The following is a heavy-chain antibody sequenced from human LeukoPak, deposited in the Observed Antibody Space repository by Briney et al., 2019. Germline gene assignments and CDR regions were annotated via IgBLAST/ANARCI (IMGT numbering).Heavy chain of an antibody. CDR2: IYYSGST. V-gene: IGHV4-39*01. CDR3: ASQYGDYVPLGY. J-gene: IGHJ4*02. D-gene: IGHD4-17*01. CDR1: GGSISSSSYY. Sequence: SQTLSLTCTVSGGSISSSSYYWGWIRQPPGTGLEWIGSIYYSGSTYYNPSLKSRVTISVDTSKNQFSLKLSSVTAADTAVYYCASQYGDYVPLGYWGQGTLVTVSS.